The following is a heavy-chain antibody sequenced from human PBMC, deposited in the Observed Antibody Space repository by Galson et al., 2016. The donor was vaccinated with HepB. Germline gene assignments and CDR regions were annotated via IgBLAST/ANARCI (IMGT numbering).Heavy chain of an antibody. J-gene: IGHJ2*01. CDR2: IRITSGYN. Sequence: SLRLSCAASGFTFSTYSMNWVRQAPGKGLEWVSFIRITSGYNYYADSLKGRVTISRDNAKNSLYLQMNSLRAEDTAVYYCARPPEGDRRYFDLWGRGTLVTVSS. CDR1: GFTFSTYS. V-gene: IGHV3-21*01. CDR3: ARPPEGDRRYFDL. D-gene: IGHD3-16*01.